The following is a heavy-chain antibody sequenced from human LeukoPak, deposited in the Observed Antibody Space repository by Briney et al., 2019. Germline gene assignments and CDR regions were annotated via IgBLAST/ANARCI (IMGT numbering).Heavy chain of an antibody. V-gene: IGHV4-39*07. Sequence: RTSETLSLTCTVSGGSISSSNYYWGWIRQPPGKGLEWIGSIYYSGSTYYNPSLKSRVTISVDTSKNQFSLKVASVTAADTAVYYCARASSGEYYYFDFWGQGALVTVSS. CDR1: GGSISSSNYY. J-gene: IGHJ4*02. CDR3: ARASSGEYYYFDF. CDR2: IYYSGST. D-gene: IGHD6-19*01.